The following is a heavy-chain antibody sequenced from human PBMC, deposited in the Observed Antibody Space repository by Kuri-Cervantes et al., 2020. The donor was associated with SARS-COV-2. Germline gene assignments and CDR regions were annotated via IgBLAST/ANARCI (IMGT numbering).Heavy chain of an antibody. Sequence: GGSLRLSCAASGFTFSSYSMNWVRQAPGKGLEWVSLIYRCGSTYYADSVKGRFTISRDNSKNTLYLQMNSLRAEDTAVYFCARDLNRYSSSWGAFDIWGQGTMVTVSS. V-gene: IGHV3-53*01. J-gene: IGHJ3*02. CDR1: GFTFSSYS. CDR2: IYRCGST. D-gene: IGHD6-13*01. CDR3: ARDLNRYSSSWGAFDI.